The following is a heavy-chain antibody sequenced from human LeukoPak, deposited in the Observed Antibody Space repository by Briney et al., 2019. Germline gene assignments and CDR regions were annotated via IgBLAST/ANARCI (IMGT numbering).Heavy chain of an antibody. CDR1: GFTFSSYS. J-gene: IGHJ6*03. CDR2: ISSSSSTI. CDR3: ARDTFNYYYMDV. Sequence: GGSLRLSCAASGFTFSSYSMNWVRQAPGKGLEWVSYISSSSSTIYYADSVKGQFTISRDNAKNSLYLQMNSLRAEDTAVYYCARDTFNYYYMDVWGKGTTVTVSS. V-gene: IGHV3-48*01.